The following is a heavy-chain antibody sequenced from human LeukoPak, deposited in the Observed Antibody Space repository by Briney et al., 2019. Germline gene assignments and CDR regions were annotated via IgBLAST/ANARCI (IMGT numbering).Heavy chain of an antibody. CDR2: MNPNSGNT. CDR3: ARGIPPDY. V-gene: IGHV1-8*02. Sequence: ASVKVSCKASGYTFTGYYMHWVRQAPGQGLEWMGWMNPNSGNTGYAQKFQGRVTMTRNTSISTAYMELSSLRSEDTAVYYCARGIPPDYWGQGTLVTVSS. J-gene: IGHJ4*02. CDR1: GYTFTGYY.